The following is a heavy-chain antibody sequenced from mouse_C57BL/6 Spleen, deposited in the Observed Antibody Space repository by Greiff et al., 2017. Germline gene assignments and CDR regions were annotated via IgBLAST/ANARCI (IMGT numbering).Heavy chain of an antibody. Sequence: QVQLKESGPGLVAPSPSLSITCTVSGFSLTSYAISWVRQPPGKGLEWLGVLWTGGGTNYNSALKSRLSISKDNSKSQVFLKMNSLQTDDTARYYCARIRPYSYYAMDYWGQGTSVTVSS. V-gene: IGHV2-9-1*01. D-gene: IGHD2-10*01. CDR1: GFSLTSYA. CDR3: ARIRPYSYYAMDY. J-gene: IGHJ4*01. CDR2: LWTGGGT.